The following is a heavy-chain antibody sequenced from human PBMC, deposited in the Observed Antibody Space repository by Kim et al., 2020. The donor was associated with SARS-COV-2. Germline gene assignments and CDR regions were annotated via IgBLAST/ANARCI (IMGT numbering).Heavy chain of an antibody. CDR3: ARVLDGAGSHYYFDL. J-gene: IGHJ4*02. V-gene: IGHV3-11*05. Sequence: ADSVRGRFTISRDNAENSLYLQMSTLRAEDTAIYYCARVLDGAGSHYYFDLWGQGTLVTVSS. D-gene: IGHD3-10*01.